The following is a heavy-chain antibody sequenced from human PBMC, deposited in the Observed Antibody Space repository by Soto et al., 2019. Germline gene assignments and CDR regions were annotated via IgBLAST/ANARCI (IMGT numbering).Heavy chain of an antibody. V-gene: IGHV1-2*02. J-gene: IGHJ4*02. CDR1: GYTFTGHH. Sequence: ASVKVSCKTSGYTFTGHHIHWVRHAPGQGLEWMGWINPISGGTKYREKFQGRVSITRDKSSSTAYMELSSLTSDDSAVYYCAKEGRHCSGGSCPQGHWGQGTLVSVSS. D-gene: IGHD2-15*01. CDR2: INPISGGT. CDR3: AKEGRHCSGGSCPQGH.